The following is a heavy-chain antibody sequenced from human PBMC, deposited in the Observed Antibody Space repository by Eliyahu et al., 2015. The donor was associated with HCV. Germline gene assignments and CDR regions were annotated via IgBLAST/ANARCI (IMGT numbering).Heavy chain of an antibody. CDR3: ASGGGGIAVAGTGGWFDP. Sequence: QVQLQESGPGLVKPSETLSLTCTVSGGSITTYYWSWIRQPPGKGLEWIGYIHYSGXTNYNPSLKSRVTISLDTSKNQFSLNLTSVTAADTAVYYCASGGGGIAVAGTGGWFDPWGQGTLVTVSS. V-gene: IGHV4-59*01. J-gene: IGHJ5*02. CDR2: IHYSGXT. CDR1: GGSITTYY. D-gene: IGHD6-19*01.